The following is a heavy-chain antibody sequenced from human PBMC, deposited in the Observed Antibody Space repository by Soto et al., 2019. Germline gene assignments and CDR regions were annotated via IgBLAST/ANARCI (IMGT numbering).Heavy chain of an antibody. Sequence: QVQLVQSGAEVKKPGASVKVSCKASGYTFTSYGINWVRQAPGQGLEWMGWISGYNDNTNSARRLQGRVSMTTDTATSTAYMELRSLRSDDTVVYYCATNGTSIADSYYGMDVWGQGTTVTVSS. J-gene: IGHJ6*02. V-gene: IGHV1-18*04. CDR3: ATNGTSIADSYYGMDV. CDR2: ISGYNDNT. CDR1: GYTFTSYG. D-gene: IGHD6-6*01.